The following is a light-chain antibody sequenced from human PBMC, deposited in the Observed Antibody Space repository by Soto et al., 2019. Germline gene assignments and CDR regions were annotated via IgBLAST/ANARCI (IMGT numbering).Light chain of an antibody. J-gene: IGLJ1*01. CDR1: SSDVGGYNY. V-gene: IGLV2-14*01. CDR3: SSYTSSSTYV. CDR2: DVS. Sequence: SVLPQPASVSGSPGQSITLSCPGTSSDVGGYNYVSWYQQHPGKAPKLMIYDVSNRPSGVSNRFSGSKSGNTASLTISGLQAEDEADYYCSSYTSSSTYVFGTGTKVTVL.